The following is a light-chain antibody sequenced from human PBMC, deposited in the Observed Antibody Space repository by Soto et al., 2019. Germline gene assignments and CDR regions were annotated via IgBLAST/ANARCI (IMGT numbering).Light chain of an antibody. Sequence: IQLTQSPSSLSASVGDRVTITCRASQDIAIYLAWYQQKPGEAPKLLIYAASTLYGGVPSRFSGSGSGTEFTLTISSLQPDDFATYYCQQYKSYSTFGGGTKVDIK. CDR2: AAS. CDR1: QDIAIY. J-gene: IGKJ4*01. V-gene: IGKV1-9*01. CDR3: QQYKSYST.